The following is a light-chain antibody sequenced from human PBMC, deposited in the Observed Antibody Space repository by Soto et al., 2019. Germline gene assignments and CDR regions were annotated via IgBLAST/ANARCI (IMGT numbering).Light chain of an antibody. CDR3: QQYSNWPSWT. V-gene: IGKV3-15*01. CDR2: GAS. CDR1: QSVSSSY. J-gene: IGKJ1*01. Sequence: EMVMTQSPATLSVSPGGRATISCRASQSVSSSYLAWYQQKPGQAPRLLIYGASTRATGIPARFSGSGSGTEFTLTISSLQSEDFAVYYCQQYSNWPSWTFGQGTKVDIK.